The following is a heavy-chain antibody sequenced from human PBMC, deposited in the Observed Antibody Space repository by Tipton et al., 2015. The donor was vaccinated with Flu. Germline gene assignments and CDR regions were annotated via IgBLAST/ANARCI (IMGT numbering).Heavy chain of an antibody. D-gene: IGHD2-2*01. Sequence: TLSLTCAVYGGSFSGYYWSWIRQPPGKGLEWIGEINHSGSTNYNPSLKSRVTISVDTSKNQFSLKLSSVTAADTAVYYCARGNLVVVPAAFPYYYCYGMDVWGQGTTVTVSS. CDR3: ARGNLVVVPAAFPYYYCYGMDV. V-gene: IGHV4-34*01. CDR1: GGSFSGYY. CDR2: INHSGST. J-gene: IGHJ6*02.